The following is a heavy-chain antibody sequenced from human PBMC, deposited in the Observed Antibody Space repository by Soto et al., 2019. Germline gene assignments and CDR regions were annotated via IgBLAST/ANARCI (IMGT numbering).Heavy chain of an antibody. CDR2: IYYSGST. Sequence: QVQLQESGPGLVKPSQTLSVTCTVSGGSISSGDYYWSWIRQPPGKGLEWIAYIYYSGSTYSNPSLKSRVTVSVDPSKNQFSLKLSSVTAADTAVYYCARRAGAHNYDFWSGYSPGWFDPWGQGTLVTVSS. D-gene: IGHD3-3*01. CDR1: GGSISSGDYY. J-gene: IGHJ5*02. V-gene: IGHV4-30-4*01. CDR3: ARRAGAHNYDFWSGYSPGWFDP.